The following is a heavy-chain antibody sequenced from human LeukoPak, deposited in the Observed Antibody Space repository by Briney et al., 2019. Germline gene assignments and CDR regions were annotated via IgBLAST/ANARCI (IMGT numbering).Heavy chain of an antibody. Sequence: SVKVSCKASGGTFSSYAISWVRQTPGQGLEWMGGIIPIFGTANYAQKFQGRVTITADESTSTAYMELSSLRSEDTAVYYCAIRWYSSSSDDYWGQGTLVTVSS. V-gene: IGHV1-69*13. J-gene: IGHJ4*02. D-gene: IGHD6-6*01. CDR1: GGTFSSYA. CDR2: IIPIFGTA. CDR3: AIRWYSSSSDDY.